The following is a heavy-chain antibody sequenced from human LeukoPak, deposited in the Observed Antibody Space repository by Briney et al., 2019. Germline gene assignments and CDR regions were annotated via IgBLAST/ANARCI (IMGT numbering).Heavy chain of an antibody. CDR3: ARDCGGRPGTKVNYFDY. J-gene: IGHJ4*02. CDR1: GDTFTTYY. D-gene: IGHD2-21*01. Sequence: ASVKVSCKASGDTFTTYYMHWVRQAPGQGLEWMGIINLSGATTSYAQKFQGRVTMSRDTSTSTVYMELSSLRSEDTAVYYCARDCGGRPGTKVNYFDYWGRGALVTVSS. CDR2: INLSGATT. V-gene: IGHV1-46*01.